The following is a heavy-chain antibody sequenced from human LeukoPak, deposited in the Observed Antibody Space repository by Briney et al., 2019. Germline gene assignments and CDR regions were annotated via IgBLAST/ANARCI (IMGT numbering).Heavy chain of an antibody. V-gene: IGHV3-21*01. Sequence: GGPLRLSCAASGFTFSSYTMNWVRQAPGKGLEWVSSISSSSTYINYADSVKGRFTISRDNAKNSLHLQMNSLRAEDTAVYYCARDRSPGNFDYWGQGTLVTVSS. CDR1: GFTFSSYT. J-gene: IGHJ4*02. CDR3: ARDRSPGNFDY. CDR2: ISSSSTYI. D-gene: IGHD3-10*01.